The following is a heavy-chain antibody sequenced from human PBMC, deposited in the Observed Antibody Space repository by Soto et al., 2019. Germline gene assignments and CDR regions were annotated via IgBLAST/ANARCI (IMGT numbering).Heavy chain of an antibody. V-gene: IGHV2-5*02. CDR3: AHRSHYRGSWNSGWFDS. D-gene: IGHD6-13*01. J-gene: IGHJ5*01. Sequence: QITLKESGRTLVKPTQTLTLTCSFSGFSLSSNGVGVGWIRQAPGKALEWLAFIYWDDDKRYSPSLKSRLSNLKDTSINQVFHIMTTGDPVDSATYYCAHRSHYRGSWNSGWFDSWGQGILVTVSS. CDR1: GFSLSSNGVG. CDR2: IYWDDDK.